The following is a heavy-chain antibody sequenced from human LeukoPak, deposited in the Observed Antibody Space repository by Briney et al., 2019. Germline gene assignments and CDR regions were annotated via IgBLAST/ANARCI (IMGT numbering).Heavy chain of an antibody. CDR2: IKQDGSEK. D-gene: IGHD5-18*01. Sequence: PGGSLRLSCAASGFTVSSNYMSWVRQAPGKGLEWVANIKQDGSEKYYVDSVKGRFTISRDNAKNSLYLQMNSLRAEDTAVYYCARDTAYSYGYWVRLRDWFDPWGQGTLVTVSS. V-gene: IGHV3-7*01. J-gene: IGHJ5*02. CDR3: ARDTAYSYGYWVRLRDWFDP. CDR1: GFTVSSNY.